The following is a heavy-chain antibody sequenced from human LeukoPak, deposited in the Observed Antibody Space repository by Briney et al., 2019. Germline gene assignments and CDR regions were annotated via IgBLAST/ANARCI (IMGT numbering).Heavy chain of an antibody. J-gene: IGHJ6*02. V-gene: IGHV1-2*02. CDR2: INPNSGGT. CDR1: GYTFIGSH. CDR3: ASTVSHPYGMDV. Sequence: ASVKVSCKASGYTFIGSHMHWVRQAPGQGLEWMGWINPNSGGTNYAQNFQGRATMTRDTSISTAYMELSRLRSDDTAVCYCASTVSHPYGMDVWGQGTTVTVSS. D-gene: IGHD4-4*01.